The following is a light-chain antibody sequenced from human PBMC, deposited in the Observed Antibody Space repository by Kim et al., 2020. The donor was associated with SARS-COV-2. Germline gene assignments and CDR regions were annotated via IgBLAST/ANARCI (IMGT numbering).Light chain of an antibody. J-gene: IGLJ1*01. V-gene: IGLV2-23*01. CDR3: CSYAGSGSYV. CDR2: EGS. Sequence: GQSITISCTGTSSDVGSYNLVSWYQHHPGKAPKLRIYEGSKRPSGVSNRFSGSKSGNTASLTISGLQAEDEADYYCCSYAGSGSYVFGTGTKVTV. CDR1: SSDVGSYNL.